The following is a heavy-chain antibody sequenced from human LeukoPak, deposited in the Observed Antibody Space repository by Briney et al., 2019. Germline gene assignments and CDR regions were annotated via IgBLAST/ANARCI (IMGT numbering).Heavy chain of an antibody. D-gene: IGHD3-3*01. Sequence: PGGSLRLSCAASGFTFSSYAMSWVRQAPGKGLEWVSGISGSGGSTYYADSVKGRFTISRDNSKNTLYLQMNSLRAEDTAVYYCAKGERITIFGVVLGYWGQGTLVTVSS. CDR2: ISGSGGST. CDR3: AKGERITIFGVVLGY. V-gene: IGHV3-23*01. J-gene: IGHJ4*02. CDR1: GFTFSSYA.